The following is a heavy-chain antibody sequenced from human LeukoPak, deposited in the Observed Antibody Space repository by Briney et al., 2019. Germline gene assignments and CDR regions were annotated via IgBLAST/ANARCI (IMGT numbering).Heavy chain of an antibody. J-gene: IGHJ5*02. CDR2: IYYSGST. CDR3: ARARRIAAAGTQMNWFDP. D-gene: IGHD6-13*01. Sequence: SQTLSLTCTVSGGSISSGGYYWIWIRQHPGKGLEWIGYIYYSGSTYYNPSLKSRVTISVDTSKNQFSLKLSSVTAADTAVYYCARARRIAAAGTQMNWFDPWAREPWSPSPQ. CDR1: GGSISSGGYY. V-gene: IGHV4-31*03.